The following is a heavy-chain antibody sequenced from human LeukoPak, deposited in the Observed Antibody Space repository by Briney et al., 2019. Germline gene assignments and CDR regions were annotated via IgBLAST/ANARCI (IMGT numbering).Heavy chain of an antibody. J-gene: IGHJ5*02. V-gene: IGHV4-34*01. D-gene: IGHD6-13*01. Sequence: SETLSLTCAVYGGSFSDYYWGWIRQPPGKGLEWIGSIYYSGSTYYNPSLKSRVTISVDTSKNQFSLKLSSVTAADTAVYYCARGGSSWYNWFDPWGQGTLVTVSS. CDR1: GGSFSDYY. CDR2: IYYSGST. CDR3: ARGGSSWYNWFDP.